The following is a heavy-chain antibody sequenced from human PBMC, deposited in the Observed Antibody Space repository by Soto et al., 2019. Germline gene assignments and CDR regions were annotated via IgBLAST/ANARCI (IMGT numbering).Heavy chain of an antibody. Sequence: QVQLQESGPGLVKPSETLSLTCTVSGGSISGYYWTWFRQPPGKGLQWIGYIHYSGSTNYNPSLKSRVTISVDTSKNQFARKLSSVTAADTAVYYCARTTSMDTAMVFDYWGQGTLVTVSS. CDR3: ARTTSMDTAMVFDY. CDR1: GGSISGYY. D-gene: IGHD5-18*01. V-gene: IGHV4-59*01. J-gene: IGHJ4*02. CDR2: IHYSGST.